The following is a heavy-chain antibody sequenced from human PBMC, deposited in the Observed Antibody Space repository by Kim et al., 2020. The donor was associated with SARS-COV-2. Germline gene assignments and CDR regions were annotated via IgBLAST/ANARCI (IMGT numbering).Heavy chain of an antibody. CDR3: ARLPHDSSGYVDS. D-gene: IGHD3-22*01. CDR2: VYHSGST. J-gene: IGHJ4*02. V-gene: IGHV4-39*01. Sequence: SETLSLTCTVSGGSISSSFNYWGWIRQSPGKGLEWIGSVYHSGSTYDSPSLKSRVTVSVDTSKNEFYLKVTSVTAADTAVYFCARLPHDSSGYVDSWGPGILVTVSS. CDR1: GGSISSSFNY.